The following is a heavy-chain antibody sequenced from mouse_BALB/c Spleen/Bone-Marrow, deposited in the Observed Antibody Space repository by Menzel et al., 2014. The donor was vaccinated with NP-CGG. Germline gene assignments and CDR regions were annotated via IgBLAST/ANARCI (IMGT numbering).Heavy chain of an antibody. J-gene: IGHJ4*01. CDR2: ISNGGGST. CDR1: GFTFSDYY. D-gene: IGHD2-12*01. Sequence: EVHLVESGGGLVQPGGSLKLSCATSGFTFSDYYMYWVRQTPEKRLEWVAYISNGGGSTYYPDTVKGRFTISRDNAKNTLYLQMSRPKSEDTAMYYCARNAFYRGYAMDYWGQGTSVTVSS. CDR3: ARNAFYRGYAMDY. V-gene: IGHV5-12*02.